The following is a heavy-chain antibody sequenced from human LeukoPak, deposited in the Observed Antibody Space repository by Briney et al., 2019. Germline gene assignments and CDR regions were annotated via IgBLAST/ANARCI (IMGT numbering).Heavy chain of an antibody. CDR1: GFTFSSYS. D-gene: IGHD3-16*01. V-gene: IGHV3-48*01. CDR3: ARDGGGYLQDFDC. J-gene: IGHJ4*02. Sequence: PGGSLRLSCAASGFTFSSYSMNWVRQAPGKGLEWASYISSSSSTIYYADSVKGRFTISRDNAKNSLYLQMNSLRAEDTAVYYCARDGGGYLQDFDCWGQGTLVTVSS. CDR2: ISSSSSTI.